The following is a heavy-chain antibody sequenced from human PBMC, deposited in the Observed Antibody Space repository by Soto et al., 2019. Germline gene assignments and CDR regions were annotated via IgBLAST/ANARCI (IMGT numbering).Heavy chain of an antibody. J-gene: IGHJ4*02. Sequence: QVQLQESGPGLVKPSETLSLTCTVSGGSISSYYWSWIRQPPGKGLEWIGYIYYSGSTNYNPSLMSRVSISLDTSKYQFSLKLSSVNAAESAVYYCPRRYRASFDYWGEGNLVTVSS. CDR1: GGSISSYY. CDR3: PRRYRASFDY. CDR2: IYYSGST. V-gene: IGHV4-59*01. D-gene: IGHD2-2*02.